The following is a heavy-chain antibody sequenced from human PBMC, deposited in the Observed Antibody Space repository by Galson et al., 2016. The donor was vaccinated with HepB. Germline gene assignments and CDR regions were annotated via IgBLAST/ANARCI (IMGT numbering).Heavy chain of an antibody. Sequence: SVKVSCKASGFTFTAYGISWVRQAPGQGLEWMGWINAYNGNTNYAQSFQGRVTMTTDTSTGIAYMELWNLRSDDTALYYCARVLGGYDFYPWGQGTLVTVSS. CDR2: INAYNGNT. J-gene: IGHJ5*02. V-gene: IGHV1-18*01. D-gene: IGHD5-12*01. CDR3: ARVLGGYDFYP. CDR1: GFTFTAYG.